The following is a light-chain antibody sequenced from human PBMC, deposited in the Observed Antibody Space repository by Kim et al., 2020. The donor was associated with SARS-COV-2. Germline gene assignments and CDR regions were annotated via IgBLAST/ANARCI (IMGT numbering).Light chain of an antibody. CDR3: CSYAGSGTPVV. J-gene: IGLJ2*01. CDR1: RNDVESYNL. CDR2: EVA. Sequence: QSALTQPASVSGSPGQSITISCTGTRNDVESYNLVSWYQQHPGKAPKLIIYEVAERPSGVSYRFSGSKSGNTASLTISGLQAEDEGDYYCCSYAGSGTPVVFGGGTQLTVL. V-gene: IGLV2-23*02.